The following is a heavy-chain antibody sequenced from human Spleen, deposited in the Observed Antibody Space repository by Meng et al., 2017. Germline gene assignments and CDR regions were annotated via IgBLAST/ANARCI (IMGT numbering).Heavy chain of an antibody. CDR1: GFSLSTSGMW. Sequence: SGPTLVKPTQTGTLTCTFSGFSLSTSGMWWSWSRQPPGKALEWLALIDWDEDKYYSTSLKTRLTISKDTSKNQVVLTMTNMDPVDTATYYWERTTWGLGDTYDYWGQGTLVTVSS. V-gene: IGHV2-70*01. CDR2: IDWDEDK. D-gene: IGHD2-21*01. J-gene: IGHJ4*02. CDR3: ERTTWGLGDTYDY.